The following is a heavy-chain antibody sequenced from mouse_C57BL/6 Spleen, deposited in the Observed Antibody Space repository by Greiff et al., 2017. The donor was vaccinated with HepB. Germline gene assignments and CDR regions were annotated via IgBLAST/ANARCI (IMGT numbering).Heavy chain of an antibody. J-gene: IGHJ4*01. CDR2: ISYDGSN. CDR3: ARGQLGYAMDY. V-gene: IGHV3-6*01. D-gene: IGHD4-1*02. CDR1: GYSITSGYY. Sequence: EVQLQESGPGLVKPSQSLSLTCSVTGYSITSGYYWNWIRQFPGNKLEWMGYISYDGSNNYNPSLKNRISITRDTSKNQFFLKLNSVTTEDTATYYCARGQLGYAMDYWGQGTSVTVSS.